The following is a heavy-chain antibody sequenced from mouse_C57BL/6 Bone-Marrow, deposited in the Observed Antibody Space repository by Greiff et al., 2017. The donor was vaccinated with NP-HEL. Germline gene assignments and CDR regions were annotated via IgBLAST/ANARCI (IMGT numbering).Heavy chain of an antibody. Sequence: VKLMESGPGLVQPSQSLSITCTVSGFSLTSYGVHWVRQPPGKGLEWLGVIWSGGSTDYNAAFISRLSISKDNTKSQVFFKMNSLQADDTAIYYCAKGGYGSSFAMDYWGQGTSVTVSS. CDR3: AKGGYGSSFAMDY. CDR2: IWSGGST. D-gene: IGHD1-1*01. V-gene: IGHV2-4*01. CDR1: GFSLTSYG. J-gene: IGHJ4*01.